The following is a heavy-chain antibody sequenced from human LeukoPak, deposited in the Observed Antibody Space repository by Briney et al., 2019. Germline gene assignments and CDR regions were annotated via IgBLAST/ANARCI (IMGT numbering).Heavy chain of an antibody. CDR1: GSSFTSYW. J-gene: IGHJ4*02. Sequence: GASLQISCKGSGSSFTSYWIGWVRPLPGKGLEWMGIIYPGDSDTRYSPSFQGQVTISADKSISTAYLQWSSLKASDTAMYYCARCIAAAGTGSDYWGQGTLVTVSS. CDR3: ARCIAAAGTGSDY. V-gene: IGHV5-51*01. CDR2: IYPGDSDT. D-gene: IGHD6-13*01.